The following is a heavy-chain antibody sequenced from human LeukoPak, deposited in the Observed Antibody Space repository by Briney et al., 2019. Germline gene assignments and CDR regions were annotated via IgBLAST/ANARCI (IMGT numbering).Heavy chain of an antibody. Sequence: ASVKVSCKASGYTFTGYYMHWVRQAPGQGLEWMGWINPNSGGTNYAQKFQGRVTMTRDTSISTAYMELSRLRSDDTAVYYCARVELPKGKYYDSSGYFGYWGQGTLVTVSS. CDR3: ARVELPKGKYYDSSGYFGY. D-gene: IGHD3-22*01. CDR1: GYTFTGYY. CDR2: INPNSGGT. V-gene: IGHV1-2*02. J-gene: IGHJ4*02.